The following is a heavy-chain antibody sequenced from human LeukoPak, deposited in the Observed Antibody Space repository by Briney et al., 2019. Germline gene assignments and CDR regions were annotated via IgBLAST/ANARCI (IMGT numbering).Heavy chain of an antibody. CDR3: APGGVSGSGYYYFDY. V-gene: IGHV3-30*04. Sequence: GGSLRLSCAASGFTFSSYAMHWVRQAPGKGLEWVAVISYDGSNKYYADSVKGRFTISRDNSKNTLYLQMNSLRAEDTAVYYCAPGGVSGSGYYYFDYWGQGTLATVSS. CDR1: GFTFSSYA. J-gene: IGHJ4*02. D-gene: IGHD5-12*01. CDR2: ISYDGSNK.